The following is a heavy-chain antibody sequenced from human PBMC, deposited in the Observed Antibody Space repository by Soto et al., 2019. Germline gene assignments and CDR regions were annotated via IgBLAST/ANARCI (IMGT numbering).Heavy chain of an antibody. J-gene: IGHJ5*02. CDR2: INAGNGNT. CDR1: GYTFTSYA. Sequence: QVQLVQSGAEVKKPGASVKVSCKASGYTFTSYAMYWVRQAPGQRLEWMGWINAGNGNTKYSQKFQGRFTTTRDTPGSKAHRGLISLRSEDTALYYCARRRPHWGGGLFDPWGQGTLVTVSS. D-gene: IGHD3-16*01. V-gene: IGHV1-3*01. CDR3: ARRRPHWGGGLFDP.